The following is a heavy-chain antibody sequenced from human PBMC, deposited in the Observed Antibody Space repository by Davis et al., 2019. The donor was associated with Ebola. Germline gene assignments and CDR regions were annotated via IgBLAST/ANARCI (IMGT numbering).Heavy chain of an antibody. CDR3: ARSRDDYVWGSYRSAKEDTYYFDY. D-gene: IGHD3-16*02. J-gene: IGHJ4*02. Sequence: MPSETLSLTCAVYGGSFSGYYWTWIRQPPGKGLEWIGEINHRGSTNYNPSLKSRVTMSKDTSKNQFSLKLNSVTAADTSMYYCARSRDDYVWGSYRSAKEDTYYFDYWSQGSLVTVSS. CDR1: GGSFSGYY. CDR2: INHRGST. V-gene: IGHV4-34*01.